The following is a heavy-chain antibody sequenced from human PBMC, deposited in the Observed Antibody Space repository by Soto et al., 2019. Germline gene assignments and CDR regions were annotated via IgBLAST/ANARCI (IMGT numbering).Heavy chain of an antibody. J-gene: IGHJ4*02. D-gene: IGHD3-10*01. CDR3: ARGRYGLLWFGED. CDR1: GGSFSGYY. V-gene: IGHV4-34*01. CDR2: INHSGST. Sequence: PSETLSLTCAVYGGSFSGYYWSWIRQPPGKGLEWIGEINHSGSTNYNPSLKSRVTISVDTSKNQFSLKLSSVTAADTAVYYCARGRYGLLWFGEDWGQGTLVTVSS.